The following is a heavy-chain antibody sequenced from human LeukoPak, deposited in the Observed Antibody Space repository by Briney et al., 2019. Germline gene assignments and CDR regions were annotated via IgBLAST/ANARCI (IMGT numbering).Heavy chain of an antibody. J-gene: IGHJ3*02. CDR2: INPNSGDT. CDR1: GYTFSDYY. D-gene: IGHD3-22*01. V-gene: IGHV1-2*02. Sequence: ASVKVSCKTSGYTFSDYYIHWIRQAPGQGLEWVGWINPNSGDTDYAQKFQGRVTVTRDTSISTAYMELGRLRSDDTAVYYCARDRALDSSGYYSRWYAFDIWGQGTMVTVSS. CDR3: ARDRALDSSGYYSRWYAFDI.